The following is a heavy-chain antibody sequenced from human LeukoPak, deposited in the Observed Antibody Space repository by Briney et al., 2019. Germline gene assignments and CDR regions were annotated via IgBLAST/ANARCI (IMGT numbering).Heavy chain of an antibody. CDR3: ARDRKYCSGGSCYSSYDY. J-gene: IGHJ4*02. CDR2: IIPILGIT. CDR1: GGTFSSYA. V-gene: IGHV1-69*04. D-gene: IGHD2-15*01. Sequence: GASVKVSCKASGGTFSSYAISWVRQAPGQGLEWMGRIIPILGITNYAQKFQGRVTITADKSTSTAYMELSSLRSEDTAVYYCARDRKYCSGGSCYSSYDYWGQGTLVTVSS.